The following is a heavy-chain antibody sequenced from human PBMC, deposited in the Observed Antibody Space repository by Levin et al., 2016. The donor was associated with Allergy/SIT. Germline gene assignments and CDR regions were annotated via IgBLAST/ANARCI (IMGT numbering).Heavy chain of an antibody. CDR2: ISGSGGST. Sequence: GESLKISRAASGFTFSSYAMSWVRQAPGKGLEWVSAISGSGGSTYYADSVKGRFTISRDNSKNTLYLQMNSLRAEDTAVYYCAREGEVDAFDIWGQGTMVTVSS. CDR1: GFTFSSYA. J-gene: IGHJ3*02. CDR3: AREGEVDAFDI. D-gene: IGHD3-10*01. V-gene: IGHV3-23*01.